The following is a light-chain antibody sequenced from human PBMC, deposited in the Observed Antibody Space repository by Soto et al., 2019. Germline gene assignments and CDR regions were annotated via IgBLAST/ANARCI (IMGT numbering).Light chain of an antibody. CDR3: QQDYTTLLN. V-gene: IGKV4-1*01. CDR2: WAS. CDR1: QRVLFTSNEKNY. J-gene: IGKJ4*01. Sequence: DIVLTQSPESLAVSLGERATISCRSSQRVLFTSNEKNYLAWYQQKAGQPPKLLIYWASTRESGVPDRFSGSGSGTDFTLTISSLQAEDVAIYYCQQDYTTLLNCGGETKVDIK.